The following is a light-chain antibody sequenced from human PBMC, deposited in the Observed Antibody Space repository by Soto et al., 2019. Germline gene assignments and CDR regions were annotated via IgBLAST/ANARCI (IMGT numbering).Light chain of an antibody. V-gene: IGKV3-11*01. CDR2: NAS. CDR1: QSVSRY. J-gene: IGKJ4*01. CDR3: QQRSNWPLT. Sequence: EIVLTQSPATLSLSPGERATLSCRASQSVSRYLVWFQQKPGQAPRLLIYNASNRATGIPARFSGSGSGTDFTLTISILEPEDFAVYYCQQRSNWPLTFGGGTKVEIK.